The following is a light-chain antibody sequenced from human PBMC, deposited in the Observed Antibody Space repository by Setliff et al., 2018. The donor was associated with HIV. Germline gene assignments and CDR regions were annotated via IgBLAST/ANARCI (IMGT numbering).Light chain of an antibody. J-gene: IGLJ1*01. Sequence: ALAQPASVSGSPGQSITISCTGTSSDVGGYNYVSWYQHHPGKAPKLMIYDVSNRPSGVSNRFSGSKSGNTASLTISGLQAEDEADYYCSSYTSSNTFYVFGTGTRSPS. CDR3: SSYTSSNTFYV. V-gene: IGLV2-14*01. CDR2: DVS. CDR1: SSDVGGYNY.